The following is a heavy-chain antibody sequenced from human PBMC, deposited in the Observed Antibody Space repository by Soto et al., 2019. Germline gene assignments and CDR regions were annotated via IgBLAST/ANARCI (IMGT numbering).Heavy chain of an antibody. CDR3: AKLRARGANDAFDI. CDR2: ISGSGGST. J-gene: IGHJ3*02. D-gene: IGHD1-26*01. V-gene: IGHV3-23*01. Sequence: GESLKISCAASGFTFSSYAMSWVRQAPGKGLEWVSAISGSGGSTYYADSVKGRFTISRDNSKNTLYLQMNSRRAEDTTVYYCAKLRARGANDAFDIWGQGTMVTVSS. CDR1: GFTFSSYA.